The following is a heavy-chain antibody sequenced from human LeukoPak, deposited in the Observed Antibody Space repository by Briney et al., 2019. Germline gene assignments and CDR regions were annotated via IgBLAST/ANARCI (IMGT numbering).Heavy chain of an antibody. J-gene: IGHJ4*02. CDR3: ARAWSTTVTTLFDY. V-gene: IGHV4-30-4*08. CDR1: GGSISSGDYC. D-gene: IGHD4-17*01. CDR2: IYYSGST. Sequence: PSETLSLTCTVSGGSISSGDYCWSWIRQPPGKGLEWVGYIYYSGSTYYNPSLKSRVTISVDTYKNRFSLKLSSVTAADTAVYYCARAWSTTVTTLFDYWGQGTLVTVSS.